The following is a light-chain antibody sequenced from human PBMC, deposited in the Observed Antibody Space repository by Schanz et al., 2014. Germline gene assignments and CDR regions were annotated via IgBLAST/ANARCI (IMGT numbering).Light chain of an antibody. V-gene: IGLV1-47*01. CDR3: AVWDDSLXXXYV. CDR2: WNN. J-gene: IGLJ1*01. Sequence: QSVLTQPPSVSGAPGQRVSISCTGTTTNLGAGYDVHWYQQLPGTAPKLLIYWNNQRPSGVPDRFSGSKSGTSASLAISGXXXXXEAEYYCAVWDDSLXXXYVFGPG. CDR1: TTNLGAGYD.